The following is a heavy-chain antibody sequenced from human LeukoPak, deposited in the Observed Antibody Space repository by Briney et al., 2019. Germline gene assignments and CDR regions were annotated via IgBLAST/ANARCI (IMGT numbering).Heavy chain of an antibody. CDR2: MNPNSGNT. Sequence: ASVKVSCKASGYTFTSYDINWVRQATGQGLEWMGWMNPNSGNTGYAQKFQGRVTMTGNTSIGTAYMELSSLRSEDTAVYYCQRGYSGYDSDYWGQGTLVTVSS. V-gene: IGHV1-8*01. CDR3: QRGYSGYDSDY. J-gene: IGHJ4*02. D-gene: IGHD5-12*01. CDR1: GYTFTSYD.